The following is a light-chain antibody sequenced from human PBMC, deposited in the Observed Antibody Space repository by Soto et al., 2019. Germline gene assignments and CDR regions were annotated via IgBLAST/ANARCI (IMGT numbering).Light chain of an antibody. V-gene: IGKV1-39*01. CDR3: QQSYNTPRT. Sequence: DIQMTQSPSSLSASVGDRVTITCRASQSISSYLNWYQQKPGKAPKLLIYAASSLQSGVSSRFSGSETGTDFTLTISSLQPEYFATYYCQQSYNTPRTFGQGTKVEIK. J-gene: IGKJ1*01. CDR2: AAS. CDR1: QSISSY.